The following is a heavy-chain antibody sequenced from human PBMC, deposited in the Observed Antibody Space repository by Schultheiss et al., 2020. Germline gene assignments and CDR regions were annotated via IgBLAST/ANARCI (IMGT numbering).Heavy chain of an antibody. CDR3: ANDLVATIPYYYYGMDV. CDR2: ISYDGKNK. Sequence: GESLKISCAASGFTVSSNYMSWVRQAPGKGLEWVALISYDGKNKYYADSVKGRFTISRDNSKNTLYLQMNSLRAEDTAVYYCANDLVATIPYYYYGMDVWGQGTTVTVYS. D-gene: IGHD5-12*01. J-gene: IGHJ6*02. V-gene: IGHV3-30*18. CDR1: GFTVSSNY.